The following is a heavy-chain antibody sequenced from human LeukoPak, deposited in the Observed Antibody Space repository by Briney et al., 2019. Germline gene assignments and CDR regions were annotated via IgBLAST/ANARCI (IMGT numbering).Heavy chain of an antibody. J-gene: IGHJ4*02. CDR2: MNPNSGNT. Sequence: ASVKVFCKASGGTFSSYTINWVRQATGQGLEWMGWMNPNSGNTGYAQKFQGRVTITRNTSISTAYMELSSLRSEDTAVYYCVWGFWSGPLYWGQGTLVTVSS. V-gene: IGHV1-8*03. D-gene: IGHD3-3*01. CDR1: GGTFSSYT. CDR3: VWGFWSGPLY.